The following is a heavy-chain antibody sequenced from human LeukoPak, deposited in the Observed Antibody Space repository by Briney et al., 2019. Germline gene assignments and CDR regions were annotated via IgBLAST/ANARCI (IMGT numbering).Heavy chain of an antibody. J-gene: IGHJ4*02. CDR1: GFTFSSYS. CDR2: ISSSSSYI. V-gene: IGHV3-21*01. D-gene: IGHD4-17*01. CDR3: ARDQMTTVTTD. Sequence: GGSLRLSCAASGFTFSSYSMNWVRQAPGEGLEWASSISSSSSYIYYADSVKGRFTISRDNAKNSLYLQMNSLRAEDTAVYYCARDQMTTVTTDWGQGTLVTVSS.